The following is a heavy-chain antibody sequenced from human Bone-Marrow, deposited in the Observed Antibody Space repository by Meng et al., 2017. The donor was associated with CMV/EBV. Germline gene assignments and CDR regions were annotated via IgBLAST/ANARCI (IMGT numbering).Heavy chain of an antibody. CDR3: AVVPTATRFYYYYGMDV. V-gene: IGHV3-21*01. J-gene: IGHJ6*02. CDR2: ISSSSSYI. Sequence: GESLKISCAASGFTFSSYWMHWVRQAPGKGLVRVSSISSSSSYIYYADSVKGRFTISRDNAKNSLYLQMNSLRAEDTAVYYCAVVPTATRFYYYYGMDVWGQGTTVTVSS. CDR1: GFTFSSYW. D-gene: IGHD2-2*01.